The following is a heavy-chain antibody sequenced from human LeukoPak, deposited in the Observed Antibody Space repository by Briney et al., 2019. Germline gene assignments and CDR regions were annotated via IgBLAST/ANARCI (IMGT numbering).Heavy chain of an antibody. Sequence: PSETLSLTCTVSGGSISSYYWSWIRQPAGKGLEWIAYIYYSGSTNYNPSLKSRVTISVDTSKNQFSLKLSSVTAADTAVYYCARGEVRGAVNYWGQGTLVTVSS. V-gene: IGHV4-59*01. CDR2: IYYSGST. D-gene: IGHD3-10*01. J-gene: IGHJ4*02. CDR1: GGSISSYY. CDR3: ARGEVRGAVNY.